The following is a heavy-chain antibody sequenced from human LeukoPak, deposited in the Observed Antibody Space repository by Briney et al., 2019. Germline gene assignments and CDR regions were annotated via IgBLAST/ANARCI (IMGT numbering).Heavy chain of an antibody. V-gene: IGHV3-23*01. CDR3: AGGSYYGSGGRPGYFDH. CDR2: IGDSGATT. J-gene: IGHJ4*02. D-gene: IGHD3-10*01. CDR1: GFTLSSYA. Sequence: GGSLRLSCAASGFTLSSYAMTWVRQAPGKGLEWVSDIGDSGATTYYADSVKGRFTISRDNSKNTLYLQMSSLRAEDTAVYFCAGGSYYGSGGRPGYFDHWGQGILVTVSS.